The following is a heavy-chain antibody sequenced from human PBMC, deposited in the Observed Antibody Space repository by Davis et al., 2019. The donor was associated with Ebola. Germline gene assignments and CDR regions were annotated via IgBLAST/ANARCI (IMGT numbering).Heavy chain of an antibody. CDR2: INHSGST. J-gene: IGHJ5*02. D-gene: IGHD1-7*01. CDR1: ASSFSGYY. CDR3: ARVWNYVWFDP. Sequence: SETLSLTCALFASSFSGYYWSWIRQPPGKGLEWIGEINHSGSTNYNPSPKSRVTISVDTSKNQFSLKLSSVTAADTAVYYCARVWNYVWFDPWGQGTLVTVSS. V-gene: IGHV4-34*01.